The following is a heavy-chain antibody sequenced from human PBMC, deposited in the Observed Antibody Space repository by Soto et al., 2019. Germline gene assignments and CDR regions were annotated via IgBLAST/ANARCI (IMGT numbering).Heavy chain of an antibody. J-gene: IGHJ4*02. Sequence: QVQLQESGPGLVKPSQTLSLTCTVSGGSISSGGYYWSWIRQHPGKGLEWIGYIYYSGSTYYNPSLKSRVTISVDTSKKQFSLRLSSVTAADTAVYYCAREQYYYGSGTYKGYYFDYWGQGALVTVSS. D-gene: IGHD3-10*01. CDR3: AREQYYYGSGTYKGYYFDY. CDR1: GGSISSGGYY. CDR2: IYYSGST. V-gene: IGHV4-31*03.